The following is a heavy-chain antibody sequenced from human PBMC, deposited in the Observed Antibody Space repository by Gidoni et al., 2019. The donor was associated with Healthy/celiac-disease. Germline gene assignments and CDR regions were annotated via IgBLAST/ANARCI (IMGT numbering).Heavy chain of an antibody. CDR2: IYYSGST. Sequence: QLQLQESGPGLVKPSETLSLTCPVSGDSISRSYYYWGWIRQPPGKGLEWIGSIYYSGSTYYNPSLKSRVTISVDTSKNQFSLKRSSVTAADTAVYYCARQVSYYNYYGMDVWGQGTTVTVSS. J-gene: IGHJ6*02. CDR1: GDSISRSYYY. CDR3: ARQVSYYNYYGMDV. V-gene: IGHV4-39*01.